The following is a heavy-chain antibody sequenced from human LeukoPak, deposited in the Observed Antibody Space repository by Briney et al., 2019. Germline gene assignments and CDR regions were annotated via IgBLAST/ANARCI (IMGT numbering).Heavy chain of an antibody. CDR3: ARDYLSGGGFDY. D-gene: IGHD3-10*01. Sequence: GGSLRLSCAASGFTFSSYGMNWVRQAPGKGLEWVSYISSSGSTIYYADSVKGRFTISRDNAKNSLYLQMNSLRAEDTAVYYCARDYLSGGGFDYWGQGTLVTVSS. CDR2: ISSSGSTI. V-gene: IGHV3-48*03. CDR1: GFTFSSYG. J-gene: IGHJ4*02.